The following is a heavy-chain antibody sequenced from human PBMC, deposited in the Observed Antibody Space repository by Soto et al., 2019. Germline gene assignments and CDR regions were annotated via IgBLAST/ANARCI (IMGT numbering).Heavy chain of an antibody. Sequence: NPSETLSLTCAVCGGSFSGYYWSWIRQPPGKGLEWIGEINHSGSTNYNPSLKSRVTISVDTSKNQFSLKLSSVTAANTAVYYCARWSKKYYYGSGSRQQGGVDYWGQGTLVTISS. J-gene: IGHJ4*02. D-gene: IGHD3-10*01. CDR2: INHSGST. CDR3: ARWSKKYYYGSGSRQQGGVDY. CDR1: GGSFSGYY. V-gene: IGHV4-34*01.